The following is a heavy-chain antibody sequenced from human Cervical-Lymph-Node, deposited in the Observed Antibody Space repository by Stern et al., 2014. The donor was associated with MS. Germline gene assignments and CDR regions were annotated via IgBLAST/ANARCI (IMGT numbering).Heavy chain of an antibody. V-gene: IGHV4-59*02. CDR3: ARDPSTSASDWFFDL. Sequence: QVQLQESGPGLVKPSETLSLTCTVSGGPVSDYYWTWIRQRPGKGLERLGYISDTGPTNYNPSLHSVVTTTMDPSPNPVSMHLRPVTAADTAVYYCARDPSTSASDWFFDLWGRGSLVTVSS. CDR2: ISDTGPT. J-gene: IGHJ2*01. CDR1: GGPVSDYY.